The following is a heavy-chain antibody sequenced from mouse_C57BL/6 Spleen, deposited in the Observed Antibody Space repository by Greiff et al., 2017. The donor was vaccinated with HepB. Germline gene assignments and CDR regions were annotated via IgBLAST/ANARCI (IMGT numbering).Heavy chain of an antibody. V-gene: IGHV1-20*01. CDR2: INPYNGDT. J-gene: IGHJ2*01. Sequence: VQLQQSGPELVKPGDSVKISCKASGYSFTGYFMNWVMQSHGKSLEWIGRINPYNGDTFYNQKFKGKATLTVDKSSSTAHMALRSLTSEDSAVYYCARRGNDAYFDYWGQGTTLTVSS. CDR1: GYSFTGYF. CDR3: ARRGNDAYFDY.